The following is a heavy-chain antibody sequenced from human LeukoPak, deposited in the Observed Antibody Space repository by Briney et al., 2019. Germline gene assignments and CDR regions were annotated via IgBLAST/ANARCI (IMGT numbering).Heavy chain of an antibody. CDR1: GFTFNTYA. CDR2: IWHDGSHK. CDR3: ARKIFGSGSYPDF. Sequence: GGSLRLSCAASGFTFNTYAMNWVRQAPGKGLEWVTLIWHDGSHKYYIDSVRGRFTISRDNSKNTVYLQMNGLRAEDTAVYYCARKIFGSGSYPDFWGQGTLVTVS. J-gene: IGHJ4*02. D-gene: IGHD3-10*01. V-gene: IGHV3-33*01.